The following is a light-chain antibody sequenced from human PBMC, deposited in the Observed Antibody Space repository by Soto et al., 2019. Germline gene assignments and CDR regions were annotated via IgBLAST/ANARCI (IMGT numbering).Light chain of an antibody. CDR2: AAS. CDR3: QQSYSTPPWT. J-gene: IGKJ1*01. CDR1: QSISSY. V-gene: IGKV1-39*01. Sequence: DIQMTQSPSSLSASVGDRVTITCRASQSISSYLNWYQQKPGKAPKLLIYAASSLQSGVPSRFSGSGSGTDFTLTSSSLQPEDFATYSCQQSYSTPPWTFGQGTKVEIK.